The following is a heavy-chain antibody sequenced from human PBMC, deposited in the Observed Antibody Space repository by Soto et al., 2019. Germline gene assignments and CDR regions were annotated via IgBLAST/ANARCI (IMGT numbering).Heavy chain of an antibody. D-gene: IGHD2-15*01. Sequence: SETLSLTCAVYGGSFSGYYWSWIRQPPGKGLEWIGEINHSGSTNYNPSLKSRVTISVDTSKNQFSLKLSSVTAADTAVYYCASNPPPYCSGGSCFFDYWGQGTLVTVSS. J-gene: IGHJ4*02. CDR2: INHSGST. V-gene: IGHV4-34*01. CDR1: GGSFSGYY. CDR3: ASNPPPYCSGGSCFFDY.